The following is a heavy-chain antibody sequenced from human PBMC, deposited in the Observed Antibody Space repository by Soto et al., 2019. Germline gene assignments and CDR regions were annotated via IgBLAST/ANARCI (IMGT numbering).Heavy chain of an antibody. D-gene: IGHD4-4*01. J-gene: IGHJ4*02. V-gene: IGHV1-69*13. CDR3: ARASHDYSNYIPFDY. CDR1: GGTFSSYA. Sequence: ASVKVSCKASGGTFSSYAISWVRQAPGQGLEWMGGIIPIFGTANYAQKFQGRVTITADESTSTAYMELSSLRSEDTAVYYCARASHDYSNYIPFDYCGQGTLVTVSS. CDR2: IIPIFGTA.